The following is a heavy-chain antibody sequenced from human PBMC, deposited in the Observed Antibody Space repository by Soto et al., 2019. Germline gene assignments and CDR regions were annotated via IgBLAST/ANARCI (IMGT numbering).Heavy chain of an antibody. D-gene: IGHD1-26*01. V-gene: IGHV3-30-3*01. CDR1: GFTFSSYA. CDR3: ARGLSGSYGLFDY. J-gene: IGHJ4*02. Sequence: QVQLVESGGGVVQPGRSLRLSCAASGFTFSSYAMHWVRQAPGKGLEWVAVISYDGSNKYYADSVKGRFTISRDNSKNTLYLQMNSLRAEDTAVYYCARGLSGSYGLFDYWGQGTLVTVSS. CDR2: ISYDGSNK.